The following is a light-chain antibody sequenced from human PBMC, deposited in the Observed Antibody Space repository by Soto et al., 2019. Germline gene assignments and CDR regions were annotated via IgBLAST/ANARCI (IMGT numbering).Light chain of an antibody. V-gene: IGKV3-20*01. CDR2: GAS. Sequence: EIVLTQSPGTLSLSPGERATLSCRASQSVSSNYLAWYQQKPGQAPRLLIFGASSRATGIPDRFSGSGSGTDCTLSVSRLELEDFAVYYCQQYGGSPRITFGHGTRLEIK. J-gene: IGKJ5*01. CDR3: QQYGGSPRIT. CDR1: QSVSSNY.